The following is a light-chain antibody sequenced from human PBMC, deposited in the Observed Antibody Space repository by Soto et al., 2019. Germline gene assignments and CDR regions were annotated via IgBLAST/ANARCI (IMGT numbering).Light chain of an antibody. CDR3: SSYASSRTVI. CDR1: SSDVGAYNY. CDR2: DVS. J-gene: IGLJ2*01. Sequence: QSALTQPASVSGSPGQSITISCTGTSSDVGAYNYVSWYQQHPVKAPKLMIYDVSSRPSGISNRFSGSKSGNTASLTISGVQAEDEADYYCSSYASSRTVIFGGGTKVTVL. V-gene: IGLV2-14*01.